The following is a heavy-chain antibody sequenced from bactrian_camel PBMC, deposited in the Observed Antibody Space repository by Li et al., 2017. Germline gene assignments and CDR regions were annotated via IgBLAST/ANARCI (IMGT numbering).Heavy chain of an antibody. V-gene: IGHV3S9*01. J-gene: IGHJ6*01. CDR1: GVTHSRYC. Sequence: VQLVESGGGSVQAGGSLTLSCAVSGVTHSRYCLGWFRQVPGKEREGVAAADSDGTTIYANSVKGRFTISRDNAKNTVFLQMRSLKPEDTGMYYCAASRFGLHIATMYTSLGAVPNPNYFRSWGQGTQVTVS. CDR3: AASRFGLHIATMYTSLGAVPNPNYFRS. D-gene: IGHD5*01. CDR2: ADSDGTT.